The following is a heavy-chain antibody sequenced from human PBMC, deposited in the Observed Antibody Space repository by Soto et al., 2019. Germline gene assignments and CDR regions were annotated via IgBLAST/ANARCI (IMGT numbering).Heavy chain of an antibody. V-gene: IGHV3-66*01. CDR1: GFTVSSNY. D-gene: IGHD3-16*01. Sequence: PGGSLRLSCAAAGFTVSSNYMSWVRQAPGKGLEWVSVIYSGGSTYYADSVKGRFTISRDNSKNTLYLQMNSLRAEDTAVYYCARSSVPLGDYYYYMDVWGKGTTVTVSS. CDR3: ARSSVPLGDYYYYMDV. J-gene: IGHJ6*03. CDR2: IYSGGST.